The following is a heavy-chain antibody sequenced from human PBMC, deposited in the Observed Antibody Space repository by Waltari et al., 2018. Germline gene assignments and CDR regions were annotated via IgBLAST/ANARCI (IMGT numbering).Heavy chain of an antibody. D-gene: IGHD2-2*01. CDR3: ATEAHIGVVPAAQKEEVDY. J-gene: IGHJ4*02. V-gene: IGHV1-69*10. Sequence: QVQLVQSGAEVKKPGSSVKVSCKASGGTFSSYAISWVRQAHGQGLEWMGGIIPILGIANYAQKFQGRVTITADTSTDTAYMGLSSLRSEDTAVYYCATEAHIGVVPAAQKEEVDYWGQGTLVTVSS. CDR1: GGTFSSYA. CDR2: IIPILGIA.